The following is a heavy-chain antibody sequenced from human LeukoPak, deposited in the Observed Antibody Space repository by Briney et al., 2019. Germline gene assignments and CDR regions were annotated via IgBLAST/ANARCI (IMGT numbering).Heavy chain of an antibody. D-gene: IGHD3-10*02. CDR2: IDRSGNDI. V-gene: IGHV3-21*01. CDR1: GFTFSSYS. Sequence: GGSLRLSCAASGFTFSSYSMSWVRQAPGKGLEWVSTIDRSGNDIFQIDSVKGRFTISRDNAKDSVYLQMNSLRAEDTAVYYCAELGITMIGGVWGKGTTVTISS. J-gene: IGHJ6*04. CDR3: AELGITMIGGV.